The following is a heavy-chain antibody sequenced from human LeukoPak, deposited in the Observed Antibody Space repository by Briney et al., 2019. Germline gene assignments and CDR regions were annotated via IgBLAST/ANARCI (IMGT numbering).Heavy chain of an antibody. CDR2: ISAYNGNT. V-gene: IGHV1-18*04. Sequence: ASVKVSCKXSGYTFTSYGISWVRQAPGQGLEWMGRISAYNGNTNYSQKLQGRVTMTTDTSTSTAYMELRSLRSDDTAVYYCARVGYYDSSGYFRPNWFDPWGQGTLVTVSS. D-gene: IGHD3-22*01. CDR1: GYTFTSYG. CDR3: ARVGYYDSSGYFRPNWFDP. J-gene: IGHJ5*02.